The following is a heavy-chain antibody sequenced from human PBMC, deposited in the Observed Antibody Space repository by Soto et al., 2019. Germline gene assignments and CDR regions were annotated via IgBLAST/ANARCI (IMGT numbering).Heavy chain of an antibody. CDR2: IYYSGST. D-gene: IGHD3-16*02. Sequence: QLQLQESGPGLVKPSETLSLTCTVSGGSISSSSYYWGWIRQPPGKGLEWIGSIYYSGSTYYNPSLKSRVTISVDTSKNQCSLKLSSVTAADTAVYYCARHETYDYVWGSYRYLGGGFDYWGQGTLVTVSS. CDR3: ARHETYDYVWGSYRYLGGGFDY. V-gene: IGHV4-39*01. CDR1: GGSISSSSYY. J-gene: IGHJ4*02.